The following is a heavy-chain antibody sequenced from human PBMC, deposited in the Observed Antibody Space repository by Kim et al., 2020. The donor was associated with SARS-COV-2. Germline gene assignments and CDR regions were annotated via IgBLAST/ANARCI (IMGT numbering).Heavy chain of an antibody. D-gene: IGHD2-2*01. V-gene: IGHV7-4-1*02. Sequence: ASVKVSCKASGYTFTSYAMNWVRQAPGQGLEWMGWINTNTGNPTYAQGFTGRFVFSLDTSVSTAYLQISSLKAEDTAVYYCARDSLLSQTIVVVPAALSHNWFDPWGQGTLVTVSS. J-gene: IGHJ5*02. CDR1: GYTFTSYA. CDR3: ARDSLLSQTIVVVPAALSHNWFDP. CDR2: INTNTGNP.